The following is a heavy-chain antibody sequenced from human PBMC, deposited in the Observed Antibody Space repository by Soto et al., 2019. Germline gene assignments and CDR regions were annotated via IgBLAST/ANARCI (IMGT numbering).Heavy chain of an antibody. Sequence: GSLRLSCSGSGFTFGYSYMSWIRQAPGKGLEWLSYISPGSRYPAYADSVKGRFTISRDNAKRSLYLQMMSLTAEDTAIYYCVRGGGGGLFDPWGQGTMVTVSS. CDR3: VRGGGGGLFDP. V-gene: IGHV3-11*06. CDR1: GFTFGYSY. D-gene: IGHD2-15*01. J-gene: IGHJ5*02. CDR2: ISPGSRYP.